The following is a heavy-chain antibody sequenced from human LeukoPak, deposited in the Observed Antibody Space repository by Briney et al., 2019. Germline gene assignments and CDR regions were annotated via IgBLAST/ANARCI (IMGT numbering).Heavy chain of an antibody. CDR1: GYSFTSYW. D-gene: IGHD3-9*01. CDR3: ARHGGYFDWLLSSDY. Sequence: GESLKISCKGSGYSFTSYWIGWVRQMPGKGLEWMGIIYPGDSDTRYSPSFQGQVTISADKSISTAYLQWSSLKASDTAMYYCARHGGYFDWLLSSDYWGQGTLVTVSS. CDR2: IYPGDSDT. J-gene: IGHJ4*02. V-gene: IGHV5-51*01.